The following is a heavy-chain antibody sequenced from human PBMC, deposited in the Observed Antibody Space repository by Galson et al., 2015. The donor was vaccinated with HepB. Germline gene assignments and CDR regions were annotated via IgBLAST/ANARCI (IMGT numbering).Heavy chain of an antibody. CDR3: ARHEYGGNSGGYFDY. Sequence: SETLSLTCTVSGGSISSSSYYWGWIRQPPGKGLEWIGSIYYSGSTYYNPSLKSRVTISVDTSKNQFSLKLSSVTAADTAVYYCARHEYGGNSGGYFDYWGQGTLVTVSS. CDR1: GGSISSSSYY. CDR2: IYYSGST. V-gene: IGHV4-39*01. D-gene: IGHD4-23*01. J-gene: IGHJ4*02.